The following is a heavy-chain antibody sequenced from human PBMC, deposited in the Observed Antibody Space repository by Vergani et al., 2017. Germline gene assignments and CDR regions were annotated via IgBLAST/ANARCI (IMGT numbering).Heavy chain of an antibody. J-gene: IGHJ6*02. CDR3: ARCKSGPFGLHSDFGLDV. V-gene: IGHV7-4-1*02. CDR2: INTHSGNP. Sequence: QVHLVQSESKFKKTGASVMVSCKTSGYTFTQYSINWVRQAPGRGLEWMGWINTHSGNPTYAQDFAGRFVFSLDTSVSTAYLRISSLKAEDTAVYYCARCKSGPFGLHSDFGLDVWGQGTPVTVSS. D-gene: IGHD3/OR15-3a*01. CDR1: GYTFTQYS.